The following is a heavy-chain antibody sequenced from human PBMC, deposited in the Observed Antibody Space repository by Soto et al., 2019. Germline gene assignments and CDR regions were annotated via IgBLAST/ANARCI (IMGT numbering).Heavy chain of an antibody. CDR1: GGSISSSSYY. V-gene: IGHV4-39*01. J-gene: IGHJ5*02. CDR3: ARHRPGIAVAGSNWFGP. CDR2: IYYSGST. D-gene: IGHD6-19*01. Sequence: QLQLQESGPGLVKPSETLSLTCTVSGGSISSSSYYWGWIRQPPGKGLEWIGSIYYSGSTYYNPSLKSRVTISVDTSKNQFSLKLSSVTAADTAVYYCARHRPGIAVAGSNWFGPWGQGTLVTVSS.